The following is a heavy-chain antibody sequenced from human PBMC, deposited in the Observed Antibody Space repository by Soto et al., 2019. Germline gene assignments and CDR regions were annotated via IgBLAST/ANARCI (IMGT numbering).Heavy chain of an antibody. D-gene: IGHD3-3*01. CDR2: ISAYNGNT. CDR1: GYTFTSYG. J-gene: IGHJ4*02. Sequence: QVQLVQSGAEVKKPGASVKVSCKASGYTFTSYGISWVRQAPGQGLEWMGWISAYNGNTNYAQKLQGRVTMTIDTSTSTAYMELRSLRSDDTAVYYCARDGYYDFWSGYYGKVDYWGQGTLVTVSS. V-gene: IGHV1-18*01. CDR3: ARDGYYDFWSGYYGKVDY.